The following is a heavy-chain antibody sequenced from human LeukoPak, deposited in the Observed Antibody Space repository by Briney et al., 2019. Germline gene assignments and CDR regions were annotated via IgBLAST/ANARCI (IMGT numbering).Heavy chain of an antibody. CDR3: ARDLQEPMIDNNWFDP. Sequence: SETLSLTCTVSGGSISSYYWSWIRQPPGKGLEWMGYIYYSGSTNYNPSLKRRVTISVDTSKNQFSLKLSSVTAADTAVYYCARDLQEPMIDNNWFDPWGQGTLVTVSS. D-gene: IGHD3-22*01. J-gene: IGHJ5*02. CDR1: GGSISSYY. V-gene: IGHV4-59*01. CDR2: IYYSGST.